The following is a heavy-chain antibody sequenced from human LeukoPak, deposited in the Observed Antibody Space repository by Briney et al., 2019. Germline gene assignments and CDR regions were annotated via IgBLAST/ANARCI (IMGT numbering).Heavy chain of an antibody. CDR2: IYDGGST. CDR3: ATHRRPGSGGYENAFEI. V-gene: IGHV4-39*01. Sequence: PSETLSLTCTVSGAYIGSTTYYWDWFRQPPGKGLEWIGNIYDGGSTHYNPSLKSRLTMSVDTSKNHFSLRLNSVTAADTAIYYCATHRRPGSGGYENAFEIWGQGTMVTVSS. CDR1: GAYIGSTTYY. J-gene: IGHJ3*02. D-gene: IGHD5-12*01.